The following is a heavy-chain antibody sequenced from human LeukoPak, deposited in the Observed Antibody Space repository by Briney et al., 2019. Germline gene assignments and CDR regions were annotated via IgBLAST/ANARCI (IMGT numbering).Heavy chain of an antibody. D-gene: IGHD6-6*01. CDR1: GGSISSHY. J-gene: IGHJ4*02. CDR2: IYYSGST. CDR3: AEGPSRSSQFDY. V-gene: IGHV4-59*11. Sequence: PSETLSLTCTVSGGSISSHYWSWIRQPPGKGLEWIGYIYYSGSTNYNPSLKSRVTISVDTSKNQFSLKLSSVTAADTAVYYCAEGPSRSSQFDYWGQGTLVTVSS.